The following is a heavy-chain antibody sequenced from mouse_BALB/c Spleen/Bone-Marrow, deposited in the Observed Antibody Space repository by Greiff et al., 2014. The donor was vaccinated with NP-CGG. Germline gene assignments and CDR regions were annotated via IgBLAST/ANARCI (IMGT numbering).Heavy chain of an antibody. V-gene: IGHV5-17*02. CDR3: ARSHFYGNYFGY. D-gene: IGHD2-1*01. CDR1: GFTFSNFG. CDR2: VSTGSTII. Sequence: EVQLVESGGGLVQPGGSRKLSCAASGFTFSNFGMHWFRQSPEKGLEWVAFVSTGSTIIYYADTVKGRFTISRDNPENTLFLQMTSLRSEDTAIYYCARSHFYGNYFGYWGQGTTLTVSS. J-gene: IGHJ2*01.